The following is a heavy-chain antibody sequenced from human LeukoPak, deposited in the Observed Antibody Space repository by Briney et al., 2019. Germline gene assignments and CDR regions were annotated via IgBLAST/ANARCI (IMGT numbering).Heavy chain of an antibody. V-gene: IGHV4-4*07. D-gene: IGHD1-1*01. CDR1: GGSISSYY. CDR2: IYISGST. Sequence: SETLSLTCTVCGGSISSYYWSWIRQPPGKGLEWIGRIYISGSTNYNPSLKSRVTMSVDTSKNQFSLKLSSVTAADTAVYYCARDRGTWNDDGFDYWGQGTLVTVSS. CDR3: ARDRGTWNDDGFDY. J-gene: IGHJ4*02.